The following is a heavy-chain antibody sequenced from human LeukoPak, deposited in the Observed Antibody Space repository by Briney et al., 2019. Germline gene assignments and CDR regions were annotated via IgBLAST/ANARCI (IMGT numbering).Heavy chain of an antibody. D-gene: IGHD5-12*01. J-gene: IGHJ4*02. CDR2: IKQDGSEK. CDR3: ASPRGYGYYFDY. CDR1: GFTFSSYW. V-gene: IGHV3-7*01. Sequence: PGGSLRLSCAASGFTFSSYWMSWVRQAPGKGLEWVANIKQDGSEKYYVDSVKGRFTISRDNAKNSLYLQMNSLRAEDTAVYYCASPRGYGYYFDYWGQGTLVTVFS.